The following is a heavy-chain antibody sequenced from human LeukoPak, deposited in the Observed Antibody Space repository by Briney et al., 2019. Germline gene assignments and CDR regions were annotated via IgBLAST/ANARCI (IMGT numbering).Heavy chain of an antibody. CDR1: GFTFSSYA. Sequence: PGGSLRLSCAASGFTFSSYAMSWVRQAPGKGLEWVSAISGSGGNTYYADSVKGRFTISRDNSKNTLYLQMNSLRAEDTAVYYCARAFGGVIAPFDCWGQGTLVTVSS. CDR3: ARAFGGVIAPFDC. CDR2: ISGSGGNT. J-gene: IGHJ4*02. D-gene: IGHD3-16*02. V-gene: IGHV3-23*01.